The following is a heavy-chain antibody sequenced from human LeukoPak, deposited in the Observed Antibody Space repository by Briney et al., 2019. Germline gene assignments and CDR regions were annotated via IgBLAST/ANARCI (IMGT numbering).Heavy chain of an antibody. V-gene: IGHV1-18*01. CDR3: ARHGTSTDDY. J-gene: IGHJ4*02. Sequence: ASVKVSCKTSGYTFSNFGINWVRQAPGQGLEWMGWISGNNDNPNYGQKFQGRFTVTTDSSTSTAYMELRNLRFDDTAVYYCARHGTSTDDYWGQGTLVTVSS. D-gene: IGHD2-2*01. CDR2: ISGNNDNP. CDR1: GYTFSNFG.